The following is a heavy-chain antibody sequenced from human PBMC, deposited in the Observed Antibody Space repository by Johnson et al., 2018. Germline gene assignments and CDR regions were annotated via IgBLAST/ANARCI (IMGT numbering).Heavy chain of an antibody. CDR1: GFTFSSYW. CDR3: ARELVDSVGMDV. CDR2: IKQDGSEK. Sequence: VQLVQSGGGLVQPGRSLRLSCTASGFTFSSYWMSWVRQAPGKGLEWVANIKQDGSEKYYVDSVKGRFTISRDNAKNSLYLQMNSLRAEDTAVYYWARELVDSVGMDVWGQGTTVTVSS. D-gene: IGHD2-2*01. V-gene: IGHV3-7*01. J-gene: IGHJ6*02.